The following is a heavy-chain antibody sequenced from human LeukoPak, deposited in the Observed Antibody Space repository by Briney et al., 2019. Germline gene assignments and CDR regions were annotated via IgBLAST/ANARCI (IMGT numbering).Heavy chain of an antibody. Sequence: ASVKVSCKASGYTFIGNYIHWVRQAPGQGLEWMGWINPKSGATSSARKFQGRVTMTRDTSIGTAYMELSRLRSYDTAVYYCARGNVECIGDICYKRGNWFDPWGQGTLVTVSS. V-gene: IGHV1-2*02. CDR2: INPKSGAT. CDR3: ARGNVECIGDICYKRGNWFDP. J-gene: IGHJ5*02. CDR1: GYTFIGNY. D-gene: IGHD2-8*02.